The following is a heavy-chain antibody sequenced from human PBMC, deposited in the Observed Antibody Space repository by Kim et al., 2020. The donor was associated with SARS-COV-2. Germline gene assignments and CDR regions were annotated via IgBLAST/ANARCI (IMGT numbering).Heavy chain of an antibody. D-gene: IGHD2-2*01. Sequence: GGSLRLSCAASGFTFSSYSMNWVRQAPGKGLEWVSSISSSSSYIYYADSVKGRFTISRDNAKNSLYLQMNSLRAEDTAVYYCARVDYAAGAGFDLWCRGTLVTVSS. CDR3: ARVDYAAGAGFDL. CDR1: GFTFSSYS. CDR2: ISSSSSYI. J-gene: IGHJ2*01. V-gene: IGHV3-21*01.